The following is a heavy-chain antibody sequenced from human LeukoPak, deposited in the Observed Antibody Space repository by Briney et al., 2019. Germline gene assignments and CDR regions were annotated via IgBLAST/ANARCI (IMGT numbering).Heavy chain of an antibody. CDR1: GFTFDDYA. CDR3: ARVGYSRTWHSGSAFDI. J-gene: IGHJ3*02. Sequence: GGSLRLSCAASGFTFDDYAMHWVRQAPGKGLEWVSSISSSSSYIYYADSVKGRFTISRDNAKNSLYLQMNSLRVEDTAVYYCARVGYSRTWHSGSAFDIWGQGTMVTVSS. CDR2: ISSSSSYI. V-gene: IGHV3-21*01. D-gene: IGHD6-13*01.